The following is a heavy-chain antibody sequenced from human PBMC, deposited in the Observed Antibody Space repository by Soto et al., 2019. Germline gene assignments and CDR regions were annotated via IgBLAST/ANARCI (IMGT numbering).Heavy chain of an antibody. CDR2: IYSGGST. D-gene: IGHD6-19*01. CDR1: GFTVSSNY. CDR3: ARAQGIAVYYFDY. V-gene: IGHV3-53*01. Sequence: EVQLVESGGGLIQPGGSLRLSCAASGFTVSSNYMSWVRQAPGKGLEWVSVIYSGGSTYYADSVKGRFTISRDNSKNTLYLQMNSLRAEDTAVYYCARAQGIAVYYFDYWGQGTLVTVSS. J-gene: IGHJ4*02.